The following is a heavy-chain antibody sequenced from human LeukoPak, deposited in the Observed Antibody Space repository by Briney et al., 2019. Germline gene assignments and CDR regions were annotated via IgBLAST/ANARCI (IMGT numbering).Heavy chain of an antibody. J-gene: IGHJ4*02. CDR2: INPNGGST. D-gene: IGHD6-19*01. CDR3: ARDLSVAVAIVYFDY. Sequence: ASVKVSCKASGYTFTSYYMHWVRQAPGQGLEWMGIINPNGGSTSYAQKFQGRVTMTRDTSTSTVYMELSSLRSEDTAVYYCARDLSVAVAIVYFDYWGQGTLVTVSS. CDR1: GYTFTSYY. V-gene: IGHV1-46*01.